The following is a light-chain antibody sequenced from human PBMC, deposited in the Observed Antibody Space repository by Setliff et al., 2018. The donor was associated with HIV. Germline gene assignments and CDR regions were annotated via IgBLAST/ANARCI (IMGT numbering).Light chain of an antibody. Sequence: QSALAQPASVSGSPGQSITISCTGTSSDVGRYNLVSWYQQHPGKAPKLMIYDVSKRPSGVSNRFSGSKPGNTASLTISGLQAEDESDYFCCSYAGGSTYVFGTGTKVTVL. CDR3: CSYAGGSTYV. J-gene: IGLJ1*01. CDR1: SSDVGRYNL. CDR2: DVS. V-gene: IGLV2-23*02.